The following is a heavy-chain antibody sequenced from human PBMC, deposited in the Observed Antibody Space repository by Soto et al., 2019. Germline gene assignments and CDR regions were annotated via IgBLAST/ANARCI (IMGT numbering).Heavy chain of an antibody. CDR3: VRARIDL. Sequence: EVQLAESGGGLVQPGGSLRLTCAASGFTFSTYWMTWVRQAPGKGLEWVANINPDGSDKNYVDSVKGRFTISRDNVKNSLYLQVNSLRDEDTALYYCVRARIDLWGRGTLVTVSS. CDR2: INPDGSDK. J-gene: IGHJ2*01. V-gene: IGHV3-7*01. CDR1: GFTFSTYW.